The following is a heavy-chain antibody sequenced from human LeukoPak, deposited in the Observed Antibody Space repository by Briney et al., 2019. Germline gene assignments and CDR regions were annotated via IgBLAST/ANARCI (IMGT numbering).Heavy chain of an antibody. CDR3: ARGNSYYDSSGYFPWESFQH. CDR2: IYYSGST. V-gene: IGHV4-59*01. J-gene: IGHJ1*01. D-gene: IGHD3-22*01. Sequence: PSETLSLTCTVSGGSISTYYWSWVRQPPGKGLEWIGYIYYSGSTNYNPSLKSRVTISVDTSKNQFSLKLSSVTAADTALYYCARGNSYYDSSGYFPWESFQHWGQGTLVTVSS. CDR1: GGSISTYY.